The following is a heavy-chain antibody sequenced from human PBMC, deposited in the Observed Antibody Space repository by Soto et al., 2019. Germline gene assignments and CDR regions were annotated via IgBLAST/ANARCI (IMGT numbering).Heavy chain of an antibody. CDR3: ARETGLRSSGWSYYFDF. CDR2: IRGSGGTI. J-gene: IGHJ4*02. CDR1: GFTLSSYI. V-gene: IGHV3-48*02. Sequence: EVQLVESGGGMVQPGGSLRVSCAASGFTLSSYIMHWVRQSPGKGLEWVSYIRGSGGTIYYADSVKGRFTISRDNAKNSLSVQMNSLRDEDTAVYFCARETGLRSSGWSYYFDFWGPGTRVTVSS. D-gene: IGHD6-19*01.